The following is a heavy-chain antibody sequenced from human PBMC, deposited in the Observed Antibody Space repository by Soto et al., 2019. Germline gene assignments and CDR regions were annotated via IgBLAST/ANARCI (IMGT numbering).Heavy chain of an antibody. V-gene: IGHV3-15*01. CDR1: GFTVSKAW. CDR2: IKSKTSGETI. J-gene: IGHJ4*02. CDR3: TTDPAGGISARDVPDY. Sequence: DVQLVESGGGLVQPGGSLRLSCAVSGFTVSKAWMSWVRQTPGKGLEWVGRIKSKTSGETIDYAAPVKGRFTIWRDDSKNTLNLQMNSLKTEDTAVYYCTTDPAGGISARDVPDYWGQGTLVTVSS. D-gene: IGHD6-6*01.